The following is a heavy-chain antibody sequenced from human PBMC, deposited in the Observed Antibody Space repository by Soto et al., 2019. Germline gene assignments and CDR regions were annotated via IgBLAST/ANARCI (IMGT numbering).Heavy chain of an antibody. CDR1: GGTFSSYT. D-gene: IGHD3-10*01. J-gene: IGHJ4*02. CDR3: ARADRLYYFDY. Sequence: SVKVSCKASGGTFSSYTISWVRQAPGQGLEWMERIIPILGIANYAQKFQGRVTITADKSTSTAYMELSSLRSEDTAVYYCARADRLYYFDYWGQGTLVTVSS. V-gene: IGHV1-69*02. CDR2: IIPILGIA.